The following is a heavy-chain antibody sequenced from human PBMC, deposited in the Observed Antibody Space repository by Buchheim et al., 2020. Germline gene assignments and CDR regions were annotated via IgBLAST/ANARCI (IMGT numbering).Heavy chain of an antibody. CDR2: VSYDEINT. Sequence: QVQLMESGGGVVQPGRSLRLSCAASGFTFSTYAMHWVRQAPGRGLEWVAVVSYDEINTFYADSVKGRFTISRDNSEDTLYLQMNSLRAEDTALYFCARGSTVTTRYFFDKWGQGTL. CDR1: GFTFSTYA. D-gene: IGHD4-17*01. J-gene: IGHJ4*02. V-gene: IGHV3-30*01. CDR3: ARGSTVTTRYFFDK.